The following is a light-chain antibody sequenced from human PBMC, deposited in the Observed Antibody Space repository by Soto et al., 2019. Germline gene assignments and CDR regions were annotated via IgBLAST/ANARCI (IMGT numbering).Light chain of an antibody. Sequence: QSVLTQPPSASGTPGQRVTISCSGSSSNIGSNTVNWYQQLPGTAPKLLIYSNNQRPSGVPDRFSGSKSGTSASLAISGLQSEDEADYYCAAWDDSRNCVFGTGTKLTVL. V-gene: IGLV1-44*01. CDR3: AAWDDSRNCV. CDR2: SNN. J-gene: IGLJ1*01. CDR1: SSNIGSNT.